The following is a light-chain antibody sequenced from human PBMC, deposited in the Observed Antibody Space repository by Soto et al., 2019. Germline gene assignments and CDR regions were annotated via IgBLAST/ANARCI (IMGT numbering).Light chain of an antibody. CDR1: QSLLYSNGYNF. J-gene: IGKJ1*01. V-gene: IGKV2-28*01. CDR3: MEGLHIPWR. Sequence: DIVMTQSPLSLPVTPGEPASISCRSSQSLLYSNGYNFLDWYLQKPGQSPQLLIYLVSNRASWVPDRFSGRGSGTNFSLKVSRVKAEDVGDDYCMEGLHIPWRFGQGTEVEIK. CDR2: LVS.